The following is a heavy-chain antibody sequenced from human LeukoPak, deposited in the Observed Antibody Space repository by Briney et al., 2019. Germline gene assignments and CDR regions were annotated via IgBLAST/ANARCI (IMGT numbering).Heavy chain of an antibody. CDR3: ARGTRYYDSSGHLRYYYYYMDV. CDR1: GYTFTSYY. J-gene: IGHJ6*03. D-gene: IGHD3-22*01. Sequence: GASVKVSCKASGYTFTSYYMHWVRQATGQGLEWMGWMNPNSGNTGYAQKFQGRVTITRNTSISTAYMELSSLRSEDTAVYYCARGTRYYDSSGHLRYYYYYMDVWGKGTTVTVSS. CDR2: MNPNSGNT. V-gene: IGHV1-8*03.